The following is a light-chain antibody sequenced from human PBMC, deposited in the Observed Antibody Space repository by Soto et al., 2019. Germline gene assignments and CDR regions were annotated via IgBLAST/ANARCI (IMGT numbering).Light chain of an antibody. CDR1: SSDVGGYNY. CDR2: EVS. V-gene: IGLV2-8*01. CDR3: SSYGGNNNLV. J-gene: IGLJ2*01. Sequence: QSALTQPPSASGSPGQSVTISCTGTSSDVGGYNYVSWYQQHPGKATKLMIYEVSKRPSGVPDRFSGSKSGSTASLTVSGLQAEDEADYYCSSYGGNNNLVFGGGTKLTVL.